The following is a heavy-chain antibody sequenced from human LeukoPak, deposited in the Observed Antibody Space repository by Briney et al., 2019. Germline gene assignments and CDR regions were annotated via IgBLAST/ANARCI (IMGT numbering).Heavy chain of an antibody. CDR3: ARGMVEGTNWFDP. Sequence: GGSLRLSCVASDFTFSSYWMHWVRQAVEKGPEWVANINQDGSEKYYVDSVRGRFTISRDNVKKSLYLQMNSLRGDDTAMYYCARGMVEGTNWFDPWGQGTLVTVSS. V-gene: IGHV3-7*05. D-gene: IGHD2-15*01. CDR2: INQDGSEK. J-gene: IGHJ5*02. CDR1: DFTFSSYW.